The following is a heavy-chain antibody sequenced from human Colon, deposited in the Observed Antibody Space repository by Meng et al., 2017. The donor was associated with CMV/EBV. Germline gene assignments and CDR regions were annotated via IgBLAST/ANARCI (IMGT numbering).Heavy chain of an antibody. D-gene: IGHD2-8*01. CDR3: ARGTGFCTDGACYTFDS. CDR2: IGSSVSYI. V-gene: IGHV3-21*06. CDR1: GFTFSSYS. J-gene: IGHJ4*02. Sequence: GESLKISCAASGFTFSSYSMNWVRQAPGKGLEWVSSIGSSVSYIYYADSVKGRFTVSRDNAKNSLYLEMNSLSPDDTAVFYCARGTGFCTDGACYTFDSWGQGTLVTVSS.